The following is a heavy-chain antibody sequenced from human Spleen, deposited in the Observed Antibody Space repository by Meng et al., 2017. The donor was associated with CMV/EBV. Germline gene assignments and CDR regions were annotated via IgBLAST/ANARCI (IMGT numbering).Heavy chain of an antibody. CDR2: TFYRTKCSP. Sequence: ITGDSVYSNSAACNWSRQSPSRGIEWLGRTFYRTKCSPTYATSVTNRITISPDTSKNHFSLQLNSVTLEDTAVYYCGRDIWGSPGEDWGQGTLVTVSS. CDR3: GRDIWGSPGED. V-gene: IGHV6-1*01. D-gene: IGHD3-16*01. CDR1: GDSVYSNSAA. J-gene: IGHJ4*02.